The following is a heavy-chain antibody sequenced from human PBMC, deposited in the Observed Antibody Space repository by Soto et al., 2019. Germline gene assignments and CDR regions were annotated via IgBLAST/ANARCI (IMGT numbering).Heavy chain of an antibody. CDR1: GFTFISYA. Sequence: EVQLLESGGGLVQPGGSLRLSCAASGFTFISYAMSWVRQAPGKGLEWVSAISGSGGSTYYADSVKGRFTISRDNSTTTLYMQMNSLRAEDTAVYYCAKGTTGTTRGAWFDPWGQGTLVTVSS. V-gene: IGHV3-23*01. CDR3: AKGTTGTTRGAWFDP. J-gene: IGHJ5*02. CDR2: ISGSGGST. D-gene: IGHD1-1*01.